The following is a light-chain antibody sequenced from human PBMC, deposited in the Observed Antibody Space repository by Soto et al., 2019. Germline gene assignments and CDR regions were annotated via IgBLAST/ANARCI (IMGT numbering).Light chain of an antibody. CDR1: SSDIGGYNY. V-gene: IGLV2-14*01. CDR3: NSFASSNSLV. CDR2: EVS. J-gene: IGLJ2*01. Sequence: QSALTQPASVSGSLGQSITISCTGTSSDIGGYNYVSWYQQHPGKAPKLIIYEVSYRPSGVSNRFSASKSGNSASLTISGLQADDEADYHCNSFASSNSLVFGGGPKLTVL.